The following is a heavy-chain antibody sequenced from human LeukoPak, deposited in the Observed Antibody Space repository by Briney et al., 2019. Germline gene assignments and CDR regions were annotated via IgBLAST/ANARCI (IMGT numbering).Heavy chain of an antibody. Sequence: VASVKVSCKASGGTFSSYAISWVRQAPGQGLEWMGGITPIFGTANYAQKFQGRVTITADESTSTAYMELSSLRSEDTAVYYCARVTDDSSGFDYWGQGTLVTVSS. CDR1: GGTFSSYA. J-gene: IGHJ4*02. D-gene: IGHD3-22*01. CDR3: ARVTDDSSGFDY. CDR2: ITPIFGTA. V-gene: IGHV1-69*13.